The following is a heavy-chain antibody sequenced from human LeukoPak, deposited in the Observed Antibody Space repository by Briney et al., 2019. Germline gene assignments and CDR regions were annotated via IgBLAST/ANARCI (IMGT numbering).Heavy chain of an antibody. CDR1: GDSIRSYY. Sequence: PSETLSLTCTVSGDSIRSYYWSWIRQPPGKGLEWIGYIYYSGSTNYNPSLKSRVTISVDRSKNQFSLKLSSVTAADTAVYYCARLYYDSSRYPNWFDPWGQGTLVTVSS. CDR3: ARLYYDSSRYPNWFDP. CDR2: IYYSGST. J-gene: IGHJ5*02. D-gene: IGHD3-22*01. V-gene: IGHV4-59*08.